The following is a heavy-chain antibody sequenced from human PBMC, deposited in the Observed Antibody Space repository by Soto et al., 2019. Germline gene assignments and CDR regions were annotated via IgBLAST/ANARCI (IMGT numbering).Heavy chain of an antibody. CDR2: ITASGGRT. CDR1: GFTFSSYA. D-gene: IGHD3-16*01. CDR3: AKDTRYDDYVRWFDS. V-gene: IGHV3-23*01. Sequence: EVHLLESGGGLVQPGGSLRLSCTASGFTFSSYAMTWFRQSPGRGLEGVSGITASGGRTFYADSVKGRFTISRDNSRSTLYLQMNSLRDEDTAVYYCAKDTRYDDYVRWFDSWGQGTLVTVSS. J-gene: IGHJ5*01.